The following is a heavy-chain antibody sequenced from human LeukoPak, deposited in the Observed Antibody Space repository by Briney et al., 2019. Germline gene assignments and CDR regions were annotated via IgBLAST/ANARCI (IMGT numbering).Heavy chain of an antibody. CDR3: ARVRITIFGVVIYGMDV. J-gene: IGHJ6*02. CDR2: MNPNSGNT. Sequence: ASVKVSCKASGYTFTSYDINWVRQATGQGLEWMGWMNPNSGNTGYAQKFQGRVTMTRNTSISTAHMELSSLRSEDTAVYYCARVRITIFGVVIYGMDVWGQGTTVTVSS. CDR1: GYTFTSYD. V-gene: IGHV1-8*01. D-gene: IGHD3-3*01.